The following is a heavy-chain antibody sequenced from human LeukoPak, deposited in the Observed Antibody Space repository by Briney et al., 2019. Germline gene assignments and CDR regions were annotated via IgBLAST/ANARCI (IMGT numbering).Heavy chain of an antibody. CDR3: AREEVDSSGYYYPGD. V-gene: IGHV1-69*13. CDR2: IIPIFGTA. D-gene: IGHD3-22*01. J-gene: IGHJ4*02. Sequence: SVKVSCKASGGTFSSYAISWVRQAPGQGLEWMGGIIPIFGTANYAQKFQGRVTITADESTSTAYMELSSLRSEDTAVYYCAREEVDSSGYYYPGDWGQGTLVTVSS. CDR1: GGTFSSYA.